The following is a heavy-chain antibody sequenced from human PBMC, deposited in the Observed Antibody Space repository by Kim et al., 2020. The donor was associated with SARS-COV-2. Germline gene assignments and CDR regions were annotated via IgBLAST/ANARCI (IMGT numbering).Heavy chain of an antibody. Sequence: ADSVKGRFTISRDNSKNTLYLQMNSLRAEDTAVYYCAKDSYSSGWYPFDYWGQGTLVTVSS. J-gene: IGHJ4*02. V-gene: IGHV3-23*01. CDR3: AKDSYSSGWYPFDY. D-gene: IGHD6-19*01.